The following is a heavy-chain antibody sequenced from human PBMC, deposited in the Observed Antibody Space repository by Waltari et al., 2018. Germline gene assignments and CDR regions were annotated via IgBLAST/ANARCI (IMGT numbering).Heavy chain of an antibody. J-gene: IGHJ4*02. CDR2: ISSSSSTI. D-gene: IGHD6-19*01. Sequence: EVQLVESGGGLVQPGGSLRLSCAASGFTFSSYSMNWVRQAPGKGLEWVSYISSSSSTIYYADSVKGRFTISRDNAKNSLYLQMNSLRAEDTAVYYCARDHGPGIAVAGTVSADYWGQGTLGTVSS. CDR1: GFTFSSYS. CDR3: ARDHGPGIAVAGTVSADY. V-gene: IGHV3-48*01.